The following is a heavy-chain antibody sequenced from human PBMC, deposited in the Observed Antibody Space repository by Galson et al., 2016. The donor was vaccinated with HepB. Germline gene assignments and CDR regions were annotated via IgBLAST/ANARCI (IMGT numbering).Heavy chain of an antibody. CDR3: AKDRWVAVAVLLEY. Sequence: SLRLSCAASGFTFGAYGMSRVRLAPGKGLEWVSSISGSGGPKYADSVKGRFTVSRDNSKNTLYLQMNSLGAEDTAVYYCAKDRWVAVAVLLEYWGQGTLVTVSA. J-gene: IGHJ4*02. V-gene: IGHV3-23*01. D-gene: IGHD6-19*01. CDR2: ISGSGGPK. CDR1: GFTFGAYG.